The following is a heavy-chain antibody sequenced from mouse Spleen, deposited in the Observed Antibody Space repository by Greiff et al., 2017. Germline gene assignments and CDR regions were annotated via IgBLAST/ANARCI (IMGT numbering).Heavy chain of an antibody. V-gene: IGHV1S29*02. CDR2: IYPYNGGT. CDR1: GYTFTDYN. Sequence: VQLQQSGPELVKPGASVKISCKASGYTFTDYNMHWVKQSHGKSLEWIGYIYPYNGGTGYNQKFKSKATLTVDNSSSTAYMELRSLTSEDSAVYYCARGELTGTWFAYWGQGTLVTVSA. CDR3: ARGELTGTWFAY. J-gene: IGHJ3*01. D-gene: IGHD4-1*01.